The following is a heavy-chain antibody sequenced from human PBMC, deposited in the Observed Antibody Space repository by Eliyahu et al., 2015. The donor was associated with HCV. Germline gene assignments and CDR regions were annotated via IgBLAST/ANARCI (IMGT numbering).Heavy chain of an antibody. CDR2: IFSNDEK. J-gene: IGHJ3*02. CDR3: ARNINYYDSTKVGSPFDI. D-gene: IGHD3-22*01. CDR1: GFSLXNARMG. V-gene: IGHV2-26*01. Sequence: QVTLKESGPVLVKPTETLTLTCTVSGFSLXNARMGVSWIRXPPGKALEWLAHIFSNDEKSYSTSLKSRLTISKDTSKSQVVLXMTNMDPVDTATYYCARNINYYDSTKVGSPFDIWGQGTMVTVSS.